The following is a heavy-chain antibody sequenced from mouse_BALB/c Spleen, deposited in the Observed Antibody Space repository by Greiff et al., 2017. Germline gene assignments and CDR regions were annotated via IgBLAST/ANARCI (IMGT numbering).Heavy chain of an antibody. V-gene: IGHV2-9*02. CDR2: IWAGGST. Sequence: QVQLKESGPGLVAPSQSLSITCTVSGFSLTSYGVHWVRQPPGKGLEWLGVIWAGGSTNYNSALMSRLSISKDNSKSQVFLKMNSLQTDDTAMYYCARDHDGWFAYWGQGTLVTVSA. CDR1: GFSLTSYG. CDR3: ARDHDGWFAY. D-gene: IGHD2-12*01. J-gene: IGHJ3*01.